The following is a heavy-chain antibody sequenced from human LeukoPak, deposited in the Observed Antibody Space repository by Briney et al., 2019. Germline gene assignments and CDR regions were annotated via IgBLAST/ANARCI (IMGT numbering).Heavy chain of an antibody. CDR3: ARAQVTDYYDSSGPFDY. V-gene: IGHV4-61*02. Sequence: SQTLSLTCTVSGGSISSGSYYWSWIRQPAGKGLEWIGCIYTSGSTNYNPSLKSRVTISVDTSKNQFSLKLSSVTAADTAVYYCARAQVTDYYDSSGPFDYWGQGTLVTVSS. CDR1: GGSISSGSYY. D-gene: IGHD3-22*01. J-gene: IGHJ4*02. CDR2: IYTSGST.